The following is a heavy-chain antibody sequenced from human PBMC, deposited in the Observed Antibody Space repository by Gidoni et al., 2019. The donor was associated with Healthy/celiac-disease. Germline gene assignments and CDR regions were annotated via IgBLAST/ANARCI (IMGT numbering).Heavy chain of an antibody. CDR3: ARDGPRYYGSGSYFPNYYYGMDV. Sequence: QVQLQESGPGLVKPSETLSLTCTVSGGSLSSYSWRWIRQPPGKGLEWIGYIYYSGSTNYNPSLKSRVTISVDTSKNQFSLKLSSVTAADTAVYYCARDGPRYYGSGSYFPNYYYGMDVWGQGTTVTVSS. V-gene: IGHV4-59*01. CDR1: GGSLSSYS. J-gene: IGHJ6*02. D-gene: IGHD3-10*01. CDR2: IYYSGST.